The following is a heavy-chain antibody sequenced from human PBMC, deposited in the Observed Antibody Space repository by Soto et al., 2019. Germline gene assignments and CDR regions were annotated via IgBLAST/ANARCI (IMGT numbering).Heavy chain of an antibody. V-gene: IGHV1-69*06. J-gene: IGHJ4*02. CDR2: TGSGTGPG. CDR1: GGRLSTNP. Sequence: QVQLVQSGTEVKKPGFSVKVSCKTSGGRLSTNPISWVRQAPGQGLEWMGGTGSGTGPGNHAQKFQGRLTVTADKSTGTVYMELTNLSSEDTAVCYCARRDSGGFFRFFDSWGQGTLVTVPS. D-gene: IGHD2-15*01. CDR3: ARRDSGGFFRFFDS.